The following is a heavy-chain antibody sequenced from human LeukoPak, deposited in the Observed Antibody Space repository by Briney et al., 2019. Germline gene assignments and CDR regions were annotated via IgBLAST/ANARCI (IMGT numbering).Heavy chain of an antibody. Sequence: GSLRLSCAASGFTVSSNYMSWVRQAPGKGLEWVSVIYSGGSTYYADSVKGRFTISRDNAKNSLYLQMNSLRAEDTAVYYCARDSQYDFWTPGAFDIWGQGTMVTVSS. CDR2: IYSGGST. J-gene: IGHJ3*02. CDR3: ARDSQYDFWTPGAFDI. CDR1: GFTVSSNY. D-gene: IGHD3-3*01. V-gene: IGHV3-53*01.